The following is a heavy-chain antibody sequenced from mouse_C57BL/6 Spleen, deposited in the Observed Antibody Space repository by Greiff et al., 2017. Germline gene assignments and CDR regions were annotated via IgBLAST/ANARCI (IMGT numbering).Heavy chain of an antibody. Sequence: VQLKQSGAELVKPGASVKLSCTASGFTITDYYMHWVKQRTEQGLEWIGRIDPVDGETKYAPKFQGTATITADTSSNTAYLQLSSLTSEETAVYYCARHDGSPLYARDYWGQGTSVTVSS. CDR1: GFTITDYY. CDR3: ARHDGSPLYARDY. J-gene: IGHJ4*01. D-gene: IGHD2-3*01. V-gene: IGHV14-2*01. CDR2: IDPVDGET.